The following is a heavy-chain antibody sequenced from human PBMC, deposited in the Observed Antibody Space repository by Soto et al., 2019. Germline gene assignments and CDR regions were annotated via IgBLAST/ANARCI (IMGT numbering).Heavy chain of an antibody. Sequence: QVQLVQSGAEVKKPGASVKVSCKASGYSFTRYGISWVRQAPGQGLEWMGWISAYNGNTTYAQKLQGRVTMTTDTSTLTAYMERKRRRSDDPAVYYCARDNWFGESDVWGQGTPVTVSS. CDR1: GYSFTRYG. D-gene: IGHD3-10*01. CDR3: ARDNWFGESDV. V-gene: IGHV1-18*01. CDR2: ISAYNGNT. J-gene: IGHJ6*02.